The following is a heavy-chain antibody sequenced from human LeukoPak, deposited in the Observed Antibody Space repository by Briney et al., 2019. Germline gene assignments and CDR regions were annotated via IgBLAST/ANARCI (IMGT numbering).Heavy chain of an antibody. CDR1: GFTFSNAW. V-gene: IGHV3-15*01. D-gene: IGHD3-22*01. J-gene: IGHJ4*02. CDR3: AKDLYYDSSGYYTPPPAFFDY. Sequence: GGSLRLSCAASGFTFSNAWMSWVRPAPGKGLEWVGRIKSKTDGGTTDYAAPVKGRFTISRDDSKYTLYLQMNSLKTEDRAVYYCAKDLYYDSSGYYTPPPAFFDYWGQGTLVTVSS. CDR2: IKSKTDGGTT.